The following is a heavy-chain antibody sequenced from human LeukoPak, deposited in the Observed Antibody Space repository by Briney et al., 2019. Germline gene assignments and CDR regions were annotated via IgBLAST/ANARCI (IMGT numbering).Heavy chain of an antibody. J-gene: IGHJ4*02. D-gene: IGHD5-12*01. CDR2: INQDGSEE. Sequence: GGSLRLSCAASGFTFSNYWMTWVRQAPGKGLGWVAHINQDGSEEHYMDSAKARFTISRDNAKNSLSLRMNSLRAEDTAVYYCVRDGGVSGYDLLDYWGQGTLVTASS. CDR3: VRDGGVSGYDLLDY. V-gene: IGHV3-7*01. CDR1: GFTFSNYW.